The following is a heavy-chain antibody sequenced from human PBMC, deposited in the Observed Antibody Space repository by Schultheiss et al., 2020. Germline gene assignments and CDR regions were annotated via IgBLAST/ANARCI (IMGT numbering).Heavy chain of an antibody. CDR1: GGSISSRSYY. J-gene: IGHJ3*02. D-gene: IGHD3-10*01. V-gene: IGHV4-39*07. CDR3: ARSALWFGELWKFDI. Sequence: SATLSLTCTVSGGSISSRSYYWGWIRQPPGKGLEWIGSFYFGGSTNYNPSLKSRVTMSVDTSKNQFSLKLSSVTAADTAVYYCARSALWFGELWKFDIWGQGTMVTVSS. CDR2: FYFGGST.